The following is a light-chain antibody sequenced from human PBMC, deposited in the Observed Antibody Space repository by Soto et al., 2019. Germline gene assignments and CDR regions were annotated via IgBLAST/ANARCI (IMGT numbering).Light chain of an antibody. CDR3: SSYTSSSTGV. V-gene: IGLV2-14*01. CDR1: SSDVGGYNY. J-gene: IGLJ1*01. CDR2: DVS. Sequence: QSVLTQPASVSGSPGQSITISCTGTSSDVGGYNYVPWYQQHPGKAPKLMIYDVSNRPSGVSNRFSGSKSGNTTSLTISGLQAEDEADYYCSSYTSSSTGVFGTGTKVTDL.